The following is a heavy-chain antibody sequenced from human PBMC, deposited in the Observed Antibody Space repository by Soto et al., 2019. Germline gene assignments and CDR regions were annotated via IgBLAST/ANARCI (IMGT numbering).Heavy chain of an antibody. CDR1: GYSFTSYW. J-gene: IGHJ4*02. D-gene: IGHD3-22*01. V-gene: IGHV5-51*01. CDR3: ARSHYDSAGYYSEFDY. Sequence: PGESLKISCKGSGYSFTSYWIGWVRQMPGKGLEWMGIIYPGDSDIRYSPSFQGQVTISADKSISTAYLQWSSLKASDTAMYYCARSHYDSAGYYSEFDYWGQGTLVTVSS. CDR2: IYPGDSDI.